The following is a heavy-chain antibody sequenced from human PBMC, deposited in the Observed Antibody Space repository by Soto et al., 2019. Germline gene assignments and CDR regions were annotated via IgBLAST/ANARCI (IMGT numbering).Heavy chain of an antibody. Sequence: SETLSLTCAVYGGSFSGYYWSWIRQPPGKGLEWIGEINHSGSTNYNPSLKSRVTISVDTSKNQFSLKLSSVTAADTAVYYCASGEIVATIFYGMDVWGQGTTVTVS. D-gene: IGHD5-12*01. CDR1: GGSFSGYY. J-gene: IGHJ6*02. V-gene: IGHV4-34*01. CDR3: ASGEIVATIFYGMDV. CDR2: INHSGST.